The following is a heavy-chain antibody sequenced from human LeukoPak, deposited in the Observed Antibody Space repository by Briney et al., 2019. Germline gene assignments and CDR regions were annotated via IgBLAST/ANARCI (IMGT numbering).Heavy chain of an antibody. CDR1: GGSISSSSYY. D-gene: IGHD6-13*01. CDR3: ARGDSSSWIFDY. Sequence: PSETLSLTCTVSGGSISSSSYYWGWIRQPPGKGLEWIGSIYYSGSTYYNPSLKSRVTVSVDTSKNQFSLKLSSVTAADTAVYYCARGDSSSWIFDYWGQGTPVTVSS. V-gene: IGHV4-39*07. CDR2: IYYSGST. J-gene: IGHJ4*02.